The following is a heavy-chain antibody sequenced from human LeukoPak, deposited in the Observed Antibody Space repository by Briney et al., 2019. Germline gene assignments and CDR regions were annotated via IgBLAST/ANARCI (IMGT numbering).Heavy chain of an antibody. CDR1: GGSISSRDYY. V-gene: IGHV4-30-4*01. CDR2: IYHSGST. CDR3: ARGHYGPGIGAYPN. D-gene: IGHD3-10*01. J-gene: IGHJ4*02. Sequence: SQTLSLTCTVSGGSISSRDYYWSWIRQPPGKGLEWIGYIYHSGSTYHNPSLESRVSISLETSKNQFSLKLSSVTAADTAVYYCARGHYGPGIGAYPNWGQGTLVTVSA.